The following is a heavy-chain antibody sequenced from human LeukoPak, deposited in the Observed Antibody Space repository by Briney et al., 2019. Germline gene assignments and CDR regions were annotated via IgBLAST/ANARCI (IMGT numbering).Heavy chain of an antibody. J-gene: IGHJ4*02. CDR3: AKVFRRYYGSGSYCDY. V-gene: IGHV3-30*18. D-gene: IGHD3-10*01. Sequence: PGGSLRLSCAASGFTFSSYGMHWVRQAPGKGLEWVAVISYDGSNKYYADSVKGRFTISRDNSKNTLYLQMNSLRAEDTAVYYCAKVFRRYYGSGSYCDYWGQGTLVTVSS. CDR2: ISYDGSNK. CDR1: GFTFSSYG.